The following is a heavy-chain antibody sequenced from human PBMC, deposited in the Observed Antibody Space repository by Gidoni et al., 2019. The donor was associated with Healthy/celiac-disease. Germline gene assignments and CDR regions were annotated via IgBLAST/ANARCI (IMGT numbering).Heavy chain of an antibody. Sequence: EVQLVESGGVVVQPGGSLRLSCSASGFTFDDYAMHWVRQAPGKGLEWVSLISWDGGSTYYADSVKGRFTISRDNSKNSLYLQMNSLRAEDTALYYCAKDHTSGAAGTIDYWGQGTLVTVSS. V-gene: IGHV3-43D*03. J-gene: IGHJ4*02. CDR3: AKDHTSGAAGTIDY. CDR1: GFTFDDYA. D-gene: IGHD6-13*01. CDR2: ISWDGGST.